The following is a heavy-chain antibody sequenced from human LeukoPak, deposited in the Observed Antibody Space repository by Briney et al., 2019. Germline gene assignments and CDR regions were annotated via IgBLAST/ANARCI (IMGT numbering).Heavy chain of an antibody. V-gene: IGHV4-61*02. CDR1: GGSITSGNYY. CDR3: ARIQLQPNDFWSGYYTPSFDY. CDR2: IYTGGST. D-gene: IGHD3-3*01. J-gene: IGHJ4*02. Sequence: SETLSLTCTVSGGSITSGNYYWTWIRQPAGKGLEWIGRIYTGGSTTYNPSLKSRVTISIDTSKNQFSLKLSSVTAADTAVYYCARIQLQPNDFWSGYYTPSFDYWGQGTLVTVSS.